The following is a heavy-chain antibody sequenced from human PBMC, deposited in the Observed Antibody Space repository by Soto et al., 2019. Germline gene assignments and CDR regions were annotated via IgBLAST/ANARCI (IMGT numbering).Heavy chain of an antibody. CDR2: ISSSGGTT. Sequence: GGSLRRSCATSGFNFNNYAMSWVRQAPGERLEWVSFISSSGGTTYYADSVKGRFTISRDNSRNTVFLQFNTLGAEDTAIYYCATLMTVTGTGWGRASGYWGQGPRFRVSS. CDR1: GFNFNNYA. CDR3: ATLMTVTGTGWGRASGY. V-gene: IGHV3-23*01. J-gene: IGHJ4*02. D-gene: IGHD6-19*01.